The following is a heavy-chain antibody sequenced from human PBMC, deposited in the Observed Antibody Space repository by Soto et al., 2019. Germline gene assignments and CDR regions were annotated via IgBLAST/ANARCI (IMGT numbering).Heavy chain of an antibody. V-gene: IGHV1-46*01. D-gene: IGHD3-10*01. J-gene: IGHJ6*02. CDR3: ARDLLLWFGELFRLTYYYYYGMDV. CDR1: GYTFTSYY. CDR2: INPSGGST. Sequence: ASVKVSCKASGYTFTSYYMHWVRQAPGQGLEWMGIINPSGGSTSYAQKFQGRVTMTRDTSTSTVYMELSSLRSEDTAVYYCARDLLLWFGELFRLTYYYYYGMDVWGQGTTVTVSS.